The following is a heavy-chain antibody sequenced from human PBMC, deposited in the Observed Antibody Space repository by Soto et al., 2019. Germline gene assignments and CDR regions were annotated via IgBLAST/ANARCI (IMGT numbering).Heavy chain of an antibody. J-gene: IGHJ6*02. CDR2: IYYSGST. CDR3: ARDRDYSDRSYYYGMDV. V-gene: IGHV4-61*01. CDR1: GGSVSSGSYY. Sequence: LSLTCTVSGGSVSSGSYYWSWIRQPPGKGLEWIGYIYYSGSTNYNPSLKSRVTISVDTSKNQFSLKLSSVTAADTAVYYCARDRDYSDRSYYYGMDVWGQGTTVTVSS. D-gene: IGHD3-22*01.